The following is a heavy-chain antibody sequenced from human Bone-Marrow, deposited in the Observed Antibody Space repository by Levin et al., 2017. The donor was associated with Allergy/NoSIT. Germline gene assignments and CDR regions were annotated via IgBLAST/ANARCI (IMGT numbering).Heavy chain of an antibody. CDR1: EFTFSDYA. D-gene: IGHD1-26*01. J-gene: IGHJ4*02. CDR2: ISYDGTNK. CDR3: AKGFKRWELLGGLSTDY. Sequence: GGSLRLSCAASEFTFSDYAMHWVRQAPGKGLEWVAIISYDGTNKYYADSVKGRVTISRDNSKNTVYLQMNSLRPEDTAIYYCAKGFKRWELLGGLSTDYWGQGTQVTVSS. V-gene: IGHV3-30*18.